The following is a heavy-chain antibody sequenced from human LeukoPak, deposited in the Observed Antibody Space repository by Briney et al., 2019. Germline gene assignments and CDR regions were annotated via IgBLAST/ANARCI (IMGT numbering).Heavy chain of an antibody. CDR3: AKDRFLWASVGAFDI. Sequence: GGSLRLSCAASGFTFDDYGMSWVRQAPGKGLEWVSAISGSGGSTYYADSVKGQFTISRDNSKNTLYLQMNSLRAEDTAVYYCAKDRFLWASVGAFDIWGQGTMVTVSS. CDR2: ISGSGGST. V-gene: IGHV3-23*01. J-gene: IGHJ3*02. D-gene: IGHD2/OR15-2a*01. CDR1: GFTFDDYG.